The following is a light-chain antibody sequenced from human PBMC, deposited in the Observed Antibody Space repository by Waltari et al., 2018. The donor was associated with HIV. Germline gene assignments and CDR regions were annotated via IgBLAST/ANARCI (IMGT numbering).Light chain of an antibody. CDR2: QDS. V-gene: IGLV3-1*01. J-gene: IGLJ2*01. CDR3: QAWDSSTPGVV. Sequence: SYELTQPPSVSVSPGHTATITCSGDKLGDKYTCWYQQKPGQSPVLVIYQDSQRPSGIPERFSASNSGNTATLTISGTQAMDEADYYCQAWDSSTPGVVFGGGTRLTVL. CDR1: KLGDKY.